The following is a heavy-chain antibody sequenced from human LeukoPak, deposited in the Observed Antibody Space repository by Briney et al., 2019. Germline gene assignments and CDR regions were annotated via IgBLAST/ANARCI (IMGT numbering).Heavy chain of an antibody. V-gene: IGHV3-23*01. J-gene: IGHJ4*02. CDR3: ARVRGIVVVPAAIRGFDY. CDR2: ISGSGGST. D-gene: IGHD2-2*01. Sequence: GGSLRLSCAASGFTFSSYAMSWVRQAPGKGLEWVSAISGSGGSTYYADSVKGRFTISRDNSKNTLYLQMNSLRAEDTAVYYCARVRGIVVVPAAIRGFDYWGQGTLVTVSS. CDR1: GFTFSSYA.